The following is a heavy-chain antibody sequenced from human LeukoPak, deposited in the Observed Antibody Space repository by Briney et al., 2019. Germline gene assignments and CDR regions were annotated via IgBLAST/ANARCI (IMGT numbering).Heavy chain of an antibody. CDR2: IYPGDSDT. D-gene: IGHD6-13*01. J-gene: IGHJ4*02. CDR1: RYSFTSYW. CDR3: ARHSSSSTTGSSYY. Sequence: GESLKISCKGSRYSFTSYWIAWVRQMPGKGLEWMGIIYPGDSDTRYSPSFQGQVIISADKSISTAYLQWSSLKASDTAMYYCARHSSSSTTGSSYYWGQGTLVTVSS. V-gene: IGHV5-51*01.